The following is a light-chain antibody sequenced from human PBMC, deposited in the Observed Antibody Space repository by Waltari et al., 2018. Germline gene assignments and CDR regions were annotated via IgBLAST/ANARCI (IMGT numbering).Light chain of an antibody. CDR3: QSADSSGTFVV. CDR2: KDN. CDR1: ALPRQS. J-gene: IGLJ2*01. V-gene: IGLV3-25*03. Sequence: SYELTQPPSVSVSPGQTARITCSGDALPRQSAYWYHQKPGQAPVLVIYKDNERPSGIPERFSGSSSGTTVTLTISGVQAEDEADYYCQSADSSGTFVVFGGGTRLTVL.